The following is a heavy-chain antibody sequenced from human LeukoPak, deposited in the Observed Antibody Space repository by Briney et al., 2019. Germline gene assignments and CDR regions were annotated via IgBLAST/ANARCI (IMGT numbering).Heavy chain of an antibody. CDR1: GFTFRTYG. J-gene: IGHJ4*02. CDR3: AKGGRVCSGSGCPPDYPDY. V-gene: IGHV3-30*02. CDR2: IRYDGSNN. Sequence: PGGSLRLSCAASGFTFRTYGMHWVRQAPGKGLEWVAFIRYDGSNNYYADSVKGRFTISKDNSKNTLYLQMNSLRSDDMAVYYCAKGGRVCSGSGCPPDYPDYWGQGTLVTVSS. D-gene: IGHD2-2*01.